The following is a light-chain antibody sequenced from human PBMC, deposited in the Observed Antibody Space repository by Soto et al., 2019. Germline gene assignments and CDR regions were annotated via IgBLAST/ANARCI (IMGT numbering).Light chain of an antibody. CDR1: QSVSSSY. Sequence: EIVLTQSPGTLSLSPGETATLSCRASQSVSSSYLAWYQQKPGQAPRLLVYGSYHRATGIADRFSGSGSGTDFTLTISRLEPEDFAVYYCQHYHNWPHTFGQGTKLEI. V-gene: IGKV3-20*01. J-gene: IGKJ2*01. CDR2: GSY. CDR3: QHYHNWPHT.